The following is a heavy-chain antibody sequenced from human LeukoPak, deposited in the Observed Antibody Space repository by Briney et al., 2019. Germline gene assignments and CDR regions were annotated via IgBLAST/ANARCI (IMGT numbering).Heavy chain of an antibody. CDR3: ARDNIVVVVAARLGVGYFDY. CDR1: GFTFSSYG. J-gene: IGHJ4*02. V-gene: IGHV3-30*19. Sequence: PGGSLRLSCAASGFTFSSYGMHWVRQAPGKGLEWVAVISYDGSNKYYADSVKGRFTISRDNSKNTLYLQMNSLRAEDTAVYYCARDNIVVVVAARLGVGYFDYWGQGTLVTVSS. CDR2: ISYDGSNK. D-gene: IGHD2-15*01.